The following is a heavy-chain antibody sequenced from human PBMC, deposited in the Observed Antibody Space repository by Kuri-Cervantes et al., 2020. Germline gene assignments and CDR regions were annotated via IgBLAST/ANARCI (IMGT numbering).Heavy chain of an antibody. Sequence: GESLKISCAASGFTFSSYSMNWVRQAPGKGLEWVSSISSSSSYIYYADSVKGRFTISRDNAKNSLYPQMNSLRAEDTAVYYCARDSTSRFGGYDDSPFDYWGQGTLVTVSS. J-gene: IGHJ4*02. CDR3: ARDSTSRFGGYDDSPFDY. CDR1: GFTFSSYS. D-gene: IGHD5-12*01. CDR2: ISSSSSYI. V-gene: IGHV3-21*01.